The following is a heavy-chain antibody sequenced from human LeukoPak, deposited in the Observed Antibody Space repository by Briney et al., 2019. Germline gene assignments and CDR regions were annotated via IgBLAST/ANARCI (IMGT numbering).Heavy chain of an antibody. V-gene: IGHV3-30*01. D-gene: IGHD3-22*01. CDR2: ISYDGSNK. CDR1: GFTFSSYA. Sequence: GGSLRLSCAASGFTFSSYAMHWVRQAPGKGLEWVAVISYDGSNKYYADSVKGRFTISRDNSKNTLYLQMNSLRAEDTAVYYCAREGDYYDSSGRSWGYFDYWGQGTLVTVSS. J-gene: IGHJ4*02. CDR3: AREGDYYDSSGRSWGYFDY.